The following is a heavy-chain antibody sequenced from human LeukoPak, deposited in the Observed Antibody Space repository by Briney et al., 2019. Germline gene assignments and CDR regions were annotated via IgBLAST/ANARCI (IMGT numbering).Heavy chain of an antibody. V-gene: IGHV4-39*01. J-gene: IGHJ4*02. CDR3: ASLYSSSWYFFDY. D-gene: IGHD6-13*01. CDR2: IYYSGST. Sequence: IXQXPGRGLEWXXSIYYSGSTYYNPSLKSRVTISVDTSKNQFSLKLSSVTAADTAVYYCASLYSSSWYFFDYWGQGTLVTVSS.